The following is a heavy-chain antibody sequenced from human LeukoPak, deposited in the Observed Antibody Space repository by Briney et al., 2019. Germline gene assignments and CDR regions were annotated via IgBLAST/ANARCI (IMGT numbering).Heavy chain of an antibody. D-gene: IGHD3-22*01. Sequence: SQTLSLTCTVSGFSISSGSYYWSWIRQPAGKGLEWIGRIYTSGSTNYNPSLKSRVTISVDTSKNQFSLKLSSVTAADTAVYYCARDSHIPYYYDSSGHLPVRWGQGTLVTVSS. J-gene: IGHJ4*02. CDR3: ARDSHIPYYYDSSGHLPVR. CDR1: GFSISSGSYY. V-gene: IGHV4-61*02. CDR2: IYTSGST.